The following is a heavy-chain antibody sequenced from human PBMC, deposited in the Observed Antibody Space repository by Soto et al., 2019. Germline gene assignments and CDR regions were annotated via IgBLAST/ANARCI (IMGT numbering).Heavy chain of an antibody. CDR1: GDSVSSNSAA. Sequence: QVQLQESVPGLVKPSQTLSLTCAISGDSVSSNSAAWNWIRLSPSRGLEWLARTYYRSSWYKEYALSVTSRITVNPDTSKNQFSLQLTSVTPEDTAVYYCAGTTSHQWYYMDVWGKGTTVTVSS. CDR3: AGTTSHQWYYMDV. CDR2: TYYRSSWYK. J-gene: IGHJ6*03. D-gene: IGHD1-7*01. V-gene: IGHV6-1*01.